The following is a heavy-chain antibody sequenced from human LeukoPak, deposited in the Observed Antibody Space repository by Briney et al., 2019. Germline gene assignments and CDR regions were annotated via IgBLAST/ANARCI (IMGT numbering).Heavy chain of an antibody. V-gene: IGHV1-18*01. Sequence: ASVKVSCKASGYTSTNYGISWVRQAPGQGLEWMGWISINRGNTNYAQKLQGRVTMTTDTSTSTAYMELRSLRSDDTAVYYCARENGEQWLGAFDIWGQGTMVTVSS. CDR1: GYTSTNYG. CDR2: ISINRGNT. CDR3: ARENGEQWLGAFDI. D-gene: IGHD6-19*01. J-gene: IGHJ3*02.